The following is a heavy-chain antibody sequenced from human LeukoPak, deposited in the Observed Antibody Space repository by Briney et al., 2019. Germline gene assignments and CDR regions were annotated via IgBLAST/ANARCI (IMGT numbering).Heavy chain of an antibody. CDR2: ISSSSSYI. J-gene: IGHJ3*02. Sequence: PGGSLRLSCATSGFTFSVYAMSWVRQAPGKGLEWVSSISSSSSYIYYADSVKGRFTISRDNAKNSLYLQMNSLRAEDTAVYYCASLYAFDIWGQGTMVTVSS. CDR1: GFTFSVYA. CDR3: ASLYAFDI. V-gene: IGHV3-21*01.